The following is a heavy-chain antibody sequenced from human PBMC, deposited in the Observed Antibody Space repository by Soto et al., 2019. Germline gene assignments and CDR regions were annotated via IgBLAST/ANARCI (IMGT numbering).Heavy chain of an antibody. CDR1: GGSISSGGYY. CDR3: ARVPAHYGSGSPVDY. J-gene: IGHJ4*02. V-gene: IGHV4-31*03. CDR2: IYYSGST. Sequence: TLSLTCTVSGGSISSGGYYWSWIRQHPGKGLEWIGYIYYSGSTYYNPSLKSRVTISVDTSKNQFSLKLSSVTAADTAVYYCARVPAHYGSGSPVDYWGQGTLVTVSS. D-gene: IGHD3-10*01.